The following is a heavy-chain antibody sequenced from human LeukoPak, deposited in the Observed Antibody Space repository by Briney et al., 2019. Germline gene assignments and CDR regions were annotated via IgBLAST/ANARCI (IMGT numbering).Heavy chain of an antibody. J-gene: IGHJ4*02. D-gene: IGHD6-19*01. Sequence: GASVNVSCKASRYTFTSYGISWVRQAPGQGLEWMGWISGYNGNTHYAQKFQDRVAMTTDTSTSTAYMELRSLSSDDTAIYYCARDLASGWDTGSGYWGQGTLVTVSS. V-gene: IGHV1-18*01. CDR1: RYTFTSYG. CDR3: ARDLASGWDTGSGY. CDR2: ISGYNGNT.